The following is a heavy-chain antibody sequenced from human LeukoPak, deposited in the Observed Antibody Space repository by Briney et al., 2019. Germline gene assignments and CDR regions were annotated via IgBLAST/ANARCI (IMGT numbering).Heavy chain of an antibody. CDR3: ARWTSIARNAFDI. Sequence: PGGSLRLSCAASEFTFSSYAMHWVRQAPGKGLEWVAVISYDGSNKYYADSAKGRFTISRDNSKNTLYLQMNSLRAEDTAVYYCARWTSIARNAFDIWGQGTMVTVSS. V-gene: IGHV3-30*01. CDR1: EFTFSSYA. CDR2: ISYDGSNK. D-gene: IGHD2-21*01. J-gene: IGHJ3*02.